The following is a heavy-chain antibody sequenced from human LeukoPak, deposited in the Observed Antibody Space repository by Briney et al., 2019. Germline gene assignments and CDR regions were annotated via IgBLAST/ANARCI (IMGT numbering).Heavy chain of an antibody. J-gene: IGHJ3*02. CDR3: ARDDYYDFWSGYYSGDAFDI. CDR1: GYTFTGYY. CDR2: INPNSGGT. D-gene: IGHD3-3*01. Sequence: ASVKVSCKAFGYTFTGYYMHWVRQAPGQGLEWMGWINPNSGGTNYAQKFQGRVTMTRDTSISTAYMELSRLRSDDTAVYYCARDDYYDFWSGYYSGDAFDIWGQGTMVTVSS. V-gene: IGHV1-2*02.